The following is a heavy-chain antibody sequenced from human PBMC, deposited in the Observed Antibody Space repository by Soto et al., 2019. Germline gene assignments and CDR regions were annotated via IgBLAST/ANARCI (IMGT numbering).Heavy chain of an antibody. Sequence: ASVKVSCKASGYTFTSYGISWVRQAPGQGLEWMGWISAYNGNTNYAQKLQGRVTMTTDTSTSTAYMELRSLRSDDTAVYYCARGSPFTIFGVVGHYYYMDVWGKGTTVTVSS. D-gene: IGHD3-3*01. V-gene: IGHV1-18*01. CDR1: GYTFTSYG. CDR3: ARGSPFTIFGVVGHYYYMDV. CDR2: ISAYNGNT. J-gene: IGHJ6*03.